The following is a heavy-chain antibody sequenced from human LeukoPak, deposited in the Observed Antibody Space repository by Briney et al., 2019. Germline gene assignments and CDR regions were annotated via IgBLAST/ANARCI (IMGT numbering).Heavy chain of an antibody. D-gene: IGHD3-10*01. V-gene: IGHV4-34*01. CDR3: ARYYYGSGRAYGMDV. Sequence: PSETLSLTCAVYGGPFSGYYRSWIRQPPGKGLEWIGEINHSGSTTYNPSLESRVTISVDKSKNQFSLNLSSVTAADTAVYYCARYYYGSGRAYGMDVWGQGTTVTVSS. CDR2: INHSGST. J-gene: IGHJ6*02. CDR1: GGPFSGYY.